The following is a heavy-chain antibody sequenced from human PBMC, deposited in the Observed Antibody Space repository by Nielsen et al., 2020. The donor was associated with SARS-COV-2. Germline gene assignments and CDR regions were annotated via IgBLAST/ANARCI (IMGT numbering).Heavy chain of an antibody. V-gene: IGHV3-30-3*01. CDR3: ARGGKRFDSSGYFSPDY. D-gene: IGHD3-22*01. CDR1: GFTFSSYA. J-gene: IGHJ4*02. Sequence: GGSLRLSCAASGFTFSSYAMHWVRQAPGKGLEWVAVISYDGSNKYYADSVKGRFTISRDNSKNTLYLQMNSLRAEDTAVYYCARGGKRFDSSGYFSPDYWGQGTLVTVSS. CDR2: ISYDGSNK.